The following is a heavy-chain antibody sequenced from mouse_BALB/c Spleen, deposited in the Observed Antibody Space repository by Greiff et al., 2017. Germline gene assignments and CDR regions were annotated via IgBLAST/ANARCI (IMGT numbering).Heavy chain of an antibody. CDR2: IDPANGNT. D-gene: IGHD2-1*01. CDR3: ARGNWYAMDY. J-gene: IGHJ4*01. Sequence: VQLQQSGAELVKPGASVKLSCTASGFTIKDTYMHWVKQRPEQGLEWIGRIDPANGNTKYDPKFQGKATITADTSSNTAYLQLSSLTSEDTAVYYCARGNWYAMDYWGQGTSVTVSS. V-gene: IGHV14-3*02. CDR1: GFTIKDTY.